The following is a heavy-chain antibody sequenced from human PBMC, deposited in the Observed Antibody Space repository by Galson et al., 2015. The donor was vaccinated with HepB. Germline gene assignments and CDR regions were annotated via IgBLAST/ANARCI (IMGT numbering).Heavy chain of an antibody. CDR3: ARGGEQYYDDSSGPWDYYYGMDV. CDR1: GYTFTGYY. J-gene: IGHJ6*02. CDR2: INPNSGGT. V-gene: IGHV1-2*04. Sequence: CKASGYTFTGYYMHWVRQAPGQGLEWMGWINPNSGGTNYAQKFQGWVTMTRDTSISTAYMELSRLRSDDTAVYYCARGGEQYYDDSSGPWDYYYGMDVWGQGTTVTVSS. D-gene: IGHD3-22*01.